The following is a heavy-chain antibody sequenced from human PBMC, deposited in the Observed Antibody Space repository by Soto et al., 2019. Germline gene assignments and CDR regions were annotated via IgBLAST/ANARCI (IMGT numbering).Heavy chain of an antibody. V-gene: IGHV1-3*01. CDR1: GYTFTSYA. J-gene: IGHJ5*02. Sequence: ASVKVSCKVSGYTFTSYAMHWVRQAPGQRLEWMGWINAGNGNTKYSQKFQGRVTITRDTSASTAYMELSSLRSEDTAVYYCARDFGTPGVRWFDPWGQGTLVTVSS. CDR2: INAGNGNT. CDR3: ARDFGTPGVRWFDP. D-gene: IGHD1-1*01.